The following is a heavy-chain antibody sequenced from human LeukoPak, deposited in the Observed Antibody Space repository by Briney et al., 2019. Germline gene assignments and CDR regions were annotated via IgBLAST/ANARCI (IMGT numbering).Heavy chain of an antibody. Sequence: ASVKVSCKASGGTLSSYAISWVRQAPGQGLEWMGGIIPIFGTANYAQKFQGRVTITADESTSTAYMELSSLRSEDTAVYYCASRYDSSGYGPKNYYYYYGMDVWGQGTTVTVSS. V-gene: IGHV1-69*01. J-gene: IGHJ6*02. CDR1: GGTLSSYA. D-gene: IGHD3-22*01. CDR2: IIPIFGTA. CDR3: ASRYDSSGYGPKNYYYYYGMDV.